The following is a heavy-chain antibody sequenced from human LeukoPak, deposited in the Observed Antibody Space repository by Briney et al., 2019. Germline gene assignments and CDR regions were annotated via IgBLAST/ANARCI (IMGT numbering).Heavy chain of an antibody. J-gene: IGHJ4*02. CDR2: INHSGST. V-gene: IGHV4-34*01. CDR1: GGSFSGYY. CDR3: ARKKTGITMVRGVTQYYFDY. D-gene: IGHD3-10*01. Sequence: SETLSLTCAVYGGSFSGYYWSWIRQPPGKGLEWIGEINHSGSTNYNPSLKSRVTISVDTSKNQFSLKLSSVTAADTAVYYCARKKTGITMVRGVTQYYFDYGGQGTLVTVSS.